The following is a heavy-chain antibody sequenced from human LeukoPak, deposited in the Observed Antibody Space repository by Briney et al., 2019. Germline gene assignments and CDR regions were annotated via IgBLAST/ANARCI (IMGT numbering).Heavy chain of an antibody. CDR2: ISGSGGST. D-gene: IGHD6-19*01. CDR1: GFTFSSYA. J-gene: IGHJ4*02. CDR3: AKGYSSGWPYYSDY. V-gene: IGHV3-23*01. Sequence: GGSLRLSCAASGFTFSSYAMSWVRQAPGKGLEWVSAISGSGGSTYYADSVKGRFTISRDNSRNTLYLQMNSLRAEDTAMYYCAKGYSSGWPYYSDYWGQGTLVTVSS.